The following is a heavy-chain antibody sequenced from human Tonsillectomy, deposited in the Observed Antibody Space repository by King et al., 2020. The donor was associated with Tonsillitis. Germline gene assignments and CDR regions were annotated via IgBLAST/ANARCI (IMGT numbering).Heavy chain of an antibody. Sequence: VQLVESGGGLVKPGGSLRLSCAASGFTFSSYSMNWVRQAPGKGLEWVSSISSSSSYIFYADSVKGRFTISRDNAKNSLYLQMNSRRAEDTAVYYCARGGSPGGWYLDYWGQGTLVTVPS. V-gene: IGHV3-21*01. CDR1: GFTFSSYS. D-gene: IGHD6-19*01. CDR3: ARGGSPGGWYLDY. J-gene: IGHJ4*02. CDR2: ISSSSSYI.